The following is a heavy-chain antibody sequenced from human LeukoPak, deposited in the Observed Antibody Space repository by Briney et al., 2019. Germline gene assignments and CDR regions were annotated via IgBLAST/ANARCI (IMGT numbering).Heavy chain of an antibody. D-gene: IGHD2-2*01. CDR2: ISSDGTAT. CDR3: ARDVGSSLHS. CDR1: GFTFGSSY. J-gene: IGHJ4*02. Sequence: GGSLRLSCAASGFTFGSSYMHWVRQYPGQGLVWVSCISSDGTATNYADSVKGRFTISRDNPNNTVYLQKNSLRAEDTAVYYCARDVGSSLHSWGQGTLVIVSS. V-gene: IGHV3-74*01.